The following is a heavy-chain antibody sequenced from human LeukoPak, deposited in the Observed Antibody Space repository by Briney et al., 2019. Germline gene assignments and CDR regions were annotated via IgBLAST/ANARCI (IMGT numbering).Heavy chain of an antibody. D-gene: IGHD3-10*01. CDR3: ARSGYYFDY. J-gene: IGHJ4*02. Sequence: GESLKISCKGSGYRFISYWIGWVRQMPGKGLEWMGFIYPGDSDTRYSPSFQGQVTISADKSINTAYLQWNSLKASDSAMYYCARSGYYFDYWGQGTLVTVSS. V-gene: IGHV5-51*01. CDR1: GYRFISYW. CDR2: IYPGDSDT.